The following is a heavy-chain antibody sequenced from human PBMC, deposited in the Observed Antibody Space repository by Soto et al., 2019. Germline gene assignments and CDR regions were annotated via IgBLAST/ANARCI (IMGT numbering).Heavy chain of an antibody. J-gene: IGHJ4*02. V-gene: IGHV3-7*01. CDR1: GFAFSTYW. Sequence: GGSLRLSCAASGFAFSTYWMSWVRQAPGKGLEWVANIKQDGSEKYYVDSVKGRFTISRDNAKNSLYLQMNSLRGEDTAVYFCLVSLDYWGQGTLVTVSS. CDR3: LVSLDY. CDR2: IKQDGSEK.